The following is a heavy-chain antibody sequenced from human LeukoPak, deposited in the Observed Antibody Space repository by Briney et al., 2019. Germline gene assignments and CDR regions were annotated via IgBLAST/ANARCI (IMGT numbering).Heavy chain of an antibody. CDR3: AAGHYYDSSGRYAFDI. Sequence: ASVKVSCKASGFTFTSSAMQWVRQARGQRLEWIGWIVVGSGNTNYAQKFQERVTITRDMSTSTAYMELSSPRSEDTAVYYCAAGHYYDSSGRYAFDIWGQGTMVTVSS. J-gene: IGHJ3*02. D-gene: IGHD3-22*01. V-gene: IGHV1-58*02. CDR1: GFTFTSSA. CDR2: IVVGSGNT.